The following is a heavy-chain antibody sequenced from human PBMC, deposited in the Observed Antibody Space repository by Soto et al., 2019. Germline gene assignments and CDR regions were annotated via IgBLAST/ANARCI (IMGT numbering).Heavy chain of an antibody. V-gene: IGHV4-39*02. CDR1: GGSISSGGYY. D-gene: IGHD3-22*01. CDR3: ARVGPWVPYYYDSSPYTFENWFDP. CDR2: IYHGGST. J-gene: IGHJ5*02. Sequence: PSETLSLTCTVSGGSISSGGYYWSWIRQHPGKGLEWIGSIYHGGSTYYNPSLNSRVTLSIDMTNNHVSLILNSVTAAGTAVYYCARVGPWVPYYYDSSPYTFENWFDPWGRGTLVTVSS.